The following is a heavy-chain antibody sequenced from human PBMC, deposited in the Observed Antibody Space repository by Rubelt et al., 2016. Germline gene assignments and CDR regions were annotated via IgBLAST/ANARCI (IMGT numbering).Heavy chain of an antibody. CDR1: GGTFSSYA. CDR3: ARESDIKAYFDY. V-gene: IGHV1-69*04. J-gene: IGHJ4*02. CDR2: IIPILGIA. Sequence: QVQLVQSGAEVKKPGSSVKVSCKASGGTFSSYAISWVRQAPGQGLVWMGRIIPILGIANYAQNFQGRVTITADESTSTAYMELSSLRSEDTAVYYCARESDIKAYFDYWGQGTLVTVSS.